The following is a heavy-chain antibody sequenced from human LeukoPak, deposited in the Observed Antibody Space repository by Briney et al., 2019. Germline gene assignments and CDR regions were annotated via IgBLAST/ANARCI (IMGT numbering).Heavy chain of an antibody. J-gene: IGHJ4*02. D-gene: IGHD5-18*01. Sequence: QPGGSLRLSCTASGFTFGDYAMSWVRQAPGKGLEWVGFIRSKAYGGTTEYAASVKGRFTISRDDSKSIAYLQMNSLKTEDTAVYYCTSSAGYGPVVYWGQGTLVTVSS. CDR3: TSSAGYGPVVY. CDR1: GFTFGDYA. CDR2: IRSKAYGGTT. V-gene: IGHV3-49*04.